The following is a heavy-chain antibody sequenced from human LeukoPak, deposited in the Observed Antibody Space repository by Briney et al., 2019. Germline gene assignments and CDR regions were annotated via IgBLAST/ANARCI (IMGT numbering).Heavy chain of an antibody. V-gene: IGHV3-7*01. CDR1: GFTFSSYW. Sequence: GGSLRLSCAASGFTFSSYWMSWVRQAPGKGLEWVANIKQEGSEKYYVDSVKGRFTISRDNAKNSLYLQMNSLRAEDTAVYYCAREGADSYGQGAKNYYYYMDVWGKGTTVTVSS. CDR2: IKQEGSEK. CDR3: AREGADSYGQGAKNYYYYMDV. D-gene: IGHD5-18*01. J-gene: IGHJ6*03.